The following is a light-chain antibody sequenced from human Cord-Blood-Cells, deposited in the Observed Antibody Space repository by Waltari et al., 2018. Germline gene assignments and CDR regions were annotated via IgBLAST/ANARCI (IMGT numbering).Light chain of an antibody. CDR2: EVS. Sequence: QSALTQPASVSGSPGQSIPISCTGTSSDVGGYNYVSWYQQHPGKAPKLMIYEVSNRPSGGSNRFSGPKSGNTASLTISGLQAEDEADYYCSSYTSSSTWVFGGGTKLTVL. CDR3: SSYTSSSTWV. V-gene: IGLV2-14*01. J-gene: IGLJ3*02. CDR1: SSDVGGYNY.